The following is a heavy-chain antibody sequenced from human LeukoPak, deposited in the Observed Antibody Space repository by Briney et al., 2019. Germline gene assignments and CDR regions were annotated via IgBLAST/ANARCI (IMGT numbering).Heavy chain of an antibody. CDR3: AKDRLAASPDAFDI. J-gene: IGHJ3*02. Sequence: GGSLRLSCAASGFTFSSYGMHWVRQAPGKGLEWVAVISYDGSNKYYADSVKGRFTISRDNSKNTLYLQMNSLRAEDTAVYYCAKDRLAASPDAFDIWGQGTMVTDSS. D-gene: IGHD6-6*01. CDR1: GFTFSSYG. V-gene: IGHV3-30*18. CDR2: ISYDGSNK.